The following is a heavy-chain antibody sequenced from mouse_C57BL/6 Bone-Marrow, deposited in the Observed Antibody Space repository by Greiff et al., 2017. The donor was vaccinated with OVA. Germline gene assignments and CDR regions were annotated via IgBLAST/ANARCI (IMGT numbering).Heavy chain of an antibody. Sequence: QVQLQQSGAELVRPGTSVKVSCKASGYAFTNYLIEWVKQRPGQGLEWIGVINPGSGGTNYNEKFKGKATLTADKSSSTAYMQLISLTSENSAVYFFASPVVATRFAYWGQGTLVTVSA. J-gene: IGHJ3*01. CDR1: GYAFTNYL. CDR2: INPGSGGT. V-gene: IGHV1-54*01. D-gene: IGHD1-1*01. CDR3: ASPVVATRFAY.